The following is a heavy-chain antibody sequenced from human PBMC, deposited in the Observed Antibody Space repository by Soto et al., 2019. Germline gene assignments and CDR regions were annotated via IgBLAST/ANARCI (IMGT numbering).Heavy chain of an antibody. V-gene: IGHV1-24*01. CDR1: GYTLTELS. D-gene: IGHD1-26*01. CDR3: ATLVSWEGVVGAILNWFDP. CDR2: FDPEDGET. Sequence: QVQLVQSGAEVKKPGASVKVSCKVSGYTLTELSMHWVRQAPGKGLEWMGGFDPEDGETIYSQKFQGRVTVTEDTSTDAVYMELSSLRSEDTAVYYCATLVSWEGVVGAILNWFDPWGQGTLVTVSS. J-gene: IGHJ5*02.